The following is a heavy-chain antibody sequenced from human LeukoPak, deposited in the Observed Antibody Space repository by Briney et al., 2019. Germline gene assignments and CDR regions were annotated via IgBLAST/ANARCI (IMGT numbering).Heavy chain of an antibody. CDR1: GYTFTGYY. V-gene: IGHV1-2*02. CDR2: INPNSGGT. Sequence: ASVKVSCKASGYTFTGYYMHWVRQAPGQGLEWMGWINPNSGGTHYAQKFQGRVTMTRDTSISTAYMELSSLRSDDTAVYSCARGPVVVARWPSNWFDPWGQGTLVTVSS. J-gene: IGHJ5*02. D-gene: IGHD2-15*01. CDR3: ARGPVVVARWPSNWFDP.